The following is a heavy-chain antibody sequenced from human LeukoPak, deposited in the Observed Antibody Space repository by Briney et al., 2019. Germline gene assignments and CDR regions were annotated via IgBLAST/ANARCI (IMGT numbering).Heavy chain of an antibody. CDR3: ARVGYGGYGVLDY. CDR1: GFTFSGSA. D-gene: IGHD5-12*01. Sequence: GGSLRLSCAASGFTFSGSAMHWVRQASGKGLEWVGRIRSKANNYATAYVASVNGRFTISRDDSKNTAYLQMNSLKTEDTAVYYCARVGYGGYGVLDYWGQGTLVTISS. V-gene: IGHV3-73*01. CDR2: IRSKANNYAT. J-gene: IGHJ4*02.